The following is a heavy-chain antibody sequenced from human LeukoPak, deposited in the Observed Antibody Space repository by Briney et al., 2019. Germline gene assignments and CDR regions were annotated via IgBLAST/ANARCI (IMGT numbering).Heavy chain of an antibody. J-gene: IGHJ4*02. CDR3: ARALTMIVVVMDY. D-gene: IGHD3-22*01. Sequence: GASVKVSCKASGYTFTGYYMHWVRQAPGQGLEWMGWINPNSGGTNYAQKFQGRVTMTRDTSISTAYMELSRLRSGDTAVYYCARALTMIVVVMDYWGQGTLVTVSS. CDR1: GYTFTGYY. CDR2: INPNSGGT. V-gene: IGHV1-2*02.